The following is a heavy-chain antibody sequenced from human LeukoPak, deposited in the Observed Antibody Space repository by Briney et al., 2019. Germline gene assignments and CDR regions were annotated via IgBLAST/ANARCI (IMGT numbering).Heavy chain of an antibody. CDR3: ARDYYTMDV. CDR1: GFTFSSYE. V-gene: IGHV3-48*03. CDR2: LSGSGATM. J-gene: IGHJ6*02. Sequence: GGSLRLSCAASGFTFSSYEMNWVRQAPGKGLEWVAYLSGSGATMYYPDSVKGRFTISRDNAKNSLYLQMDSLRAEDTAVYYCARDYYTMDVWGQGTTVTVSS.